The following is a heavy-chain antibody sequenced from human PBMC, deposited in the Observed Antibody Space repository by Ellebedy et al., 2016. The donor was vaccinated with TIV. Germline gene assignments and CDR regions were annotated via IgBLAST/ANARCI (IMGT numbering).Heavy chain of an antibody. CDR3: ARGSGYCSSISCSGETD. D-gene: IGHD2-2*01. V-gene: IGHV3-21*04. Sequence: GESLKISCAASGFTFSSYSLNWVRQAPGKGLEWVSSISTISSYADSVRGRFTISRDNAKNSLYLQMNSLSADDTAVYYCARGSGYCSSISCSGETDWGQGTPVTVSS. J-gene: IGHJ4*02. CDR2: ISTISSY. CDR1: GFTFSSYS.